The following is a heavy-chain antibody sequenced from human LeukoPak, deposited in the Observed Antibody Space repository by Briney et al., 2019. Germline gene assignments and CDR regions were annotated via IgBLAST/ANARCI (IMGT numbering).Heavy chain of an antibody. CDR3: ARTTVDYYYYYMDV. D-gene: IGHD4-23*01. CDR2: IYNSGNT. J-gene: IGHJ6*03. Sequence: PSETLSLTCTVSGGSINSYYWTWIRQPPGKGLEWIGNIYNSGNTNYNPSLKSRVTISVDTSKNQFSLELSSVTAADTAVYYCARTTVDYYYYYMDVWGKGTTVTISS. V-gene: IGHV4-59*01. CDR1: GGSINSYY.